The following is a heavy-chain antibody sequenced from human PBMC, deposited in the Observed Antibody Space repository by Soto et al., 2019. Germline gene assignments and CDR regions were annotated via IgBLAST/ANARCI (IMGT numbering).Heavy chain of an antibody. CDR2: ISGSGGST. V-gene: IGHV3-23*01. Sequence: EVPLLESGGGLVQHGGSLRLSCAASGFTFSSYAMSWVRQAPGKGLEWVSAISGSGGSTYYADSVKGRFTTSRDNAKNTLYLQRTSVRAADRAVYSGAKDDTAMVTGYGGQGILVTVAS. D-gene: IGHD5-18*01. CDR1: GFTFSSYA. J-gene: IGHJ4*02. CDR3: AKDDTAMVTGY.